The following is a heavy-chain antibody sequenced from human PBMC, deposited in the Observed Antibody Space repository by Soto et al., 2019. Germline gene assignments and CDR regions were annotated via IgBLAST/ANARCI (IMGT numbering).Heavy chain of an antibody. J-gene: IGHJ6*02. Sequence: EVQLVESGGGLVKPGGSLRLSCAASGFTFSSYSMNWVRQAPGKGLEWVSSISSSSRYIYYADSVKGRFTISRDNAKNSLYLQMNSLRAEDTAVYYCARERVGYCSSTSCYPSVYYYYYGMDVWGQGTKVTVSS. CDR3: ARERVGYCSSTSCYPSVYYYYYGMDV. V-gene: IGHV3-21*01. CDR2: ISSSSRYI. CDR1: GFTFSSYS. D-gene: IGHD2-2*01.